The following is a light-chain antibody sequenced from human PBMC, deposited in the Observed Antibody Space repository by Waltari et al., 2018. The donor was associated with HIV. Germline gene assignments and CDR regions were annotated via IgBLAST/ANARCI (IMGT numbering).Light chain of an antibody. CDR3: SSYTSRKTLV. V-gene: IGLV2-14*03. Sequence: QSALTQPASVSGSPGQSITISCTGTSSDVGGYDSVSWYQQHPGKAPKLMIYDVNDRPSGVSNRFTGSKSGNTASLTISGLQSEDEADYYCSSYTSRKTLVFGGGTKVTVL. CDR1: SSDVGGYDS. CDR2: DVN. J-gene: IGLJ3*02.